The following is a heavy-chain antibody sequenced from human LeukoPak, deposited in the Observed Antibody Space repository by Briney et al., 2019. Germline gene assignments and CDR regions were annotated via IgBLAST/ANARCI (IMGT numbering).Heavy chain of an antibody. CDR2: IGTAGDT. CDR1: GFTFSNYD. D-gene: IGHD6-13*01. V-gene: IGHV3-13*01. Sequence: GGSLRFSCAASGFTFSNYDMHWVRQAAGKGLEWVPGIGTAGDTYYPASVKGRFTISRENAKSSLYLQMNSLSAGDTAVYYCASSPAYSSSWYAIDNWGQGTLVTVSS. J-gene: IGHJ4*02. CDR3: ASSPAYSSSWYAIDN.